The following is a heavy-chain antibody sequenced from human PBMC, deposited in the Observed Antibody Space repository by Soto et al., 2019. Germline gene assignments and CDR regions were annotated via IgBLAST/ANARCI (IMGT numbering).Heavy chain of an antibody. V-gene: IGHV3-30-3*01. Sequence: GGSLRLSCAASGFTFSSYAMHWVRQAPGKGLEWVAVISYDGSNKYYADSVKGRFTISRDNSKNTLYLQMNSLRAEDTAVYYCARGKEHCSSISCSGATEYFDYWGQGTRVTVSS. CDR2: ISYDGSNK. J-gene: IGHJ4*02. CDR3: ARGKEHCSSISCSGATEYFDY. CDR1: GFTFSSYA. D-gene: IGHD2-2*01.